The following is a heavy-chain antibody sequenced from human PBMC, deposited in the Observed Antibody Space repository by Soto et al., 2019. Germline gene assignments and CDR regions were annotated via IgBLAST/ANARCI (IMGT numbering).Heavy chain of an antibody. CDR3: ARSYYYDSSAYYYDY. CDR1: GFMFSVYT. D-gene: IGHD3-22*01. V-gene: IGHV3-48*02. Sequence: VQLVESGGGLVQPGGSLRLSCAASGFMFSVYTMNWVRQAPGKGLEWVSSVNSDSSSIYHADSVKGRFTISRDNAKNSLDLQMNSLRDEDTAVYYCARSYYYDSSAYYYDYWGQGALVTVSS. J-gene: IGHJ4*02. CDR2: VNSDSSSI.